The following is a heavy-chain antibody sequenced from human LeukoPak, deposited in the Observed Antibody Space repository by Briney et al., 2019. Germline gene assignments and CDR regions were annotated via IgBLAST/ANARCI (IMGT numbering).Heavy chain of an antibody. CDR2: IYYSGST. Sequence: SETLSLTCTVSGGPISSGGYYWSWIRQHPGKGLEWIGYIYYSGSTYYNPSLKSRVTISVDTSKNQFSLKLSSVTAADTAVYYCARCFGNRPYAFDIWGQGTMVTVSS. D-gene: IGHD3-10*01. J-gene: IGHJ3*02. V-gene: IGHV4-31*03. CDR1: GGPISSGGYY. CDR3: ARCFGNRPYAFDI.